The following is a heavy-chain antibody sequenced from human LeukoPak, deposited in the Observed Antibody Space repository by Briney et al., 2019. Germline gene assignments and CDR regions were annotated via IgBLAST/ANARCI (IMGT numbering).Heavy chain of an antibody. J-gene: IGHJ5*02. Sequence: GSVKLSCTASGYTLTSYDINWVRQAPGQGLEWMGWMNTNSGNTGYAQKFQGRVTMTRNTSISTAYIELSSLRSEDTAVYYCARAFLWFGELFSLENWFDPWGEGTLVTVSS. CDR1: GYTLTSYD. V-gene: IGHV1-8*01. CDR2: MNTNSGNT. CDR3: ARAFLWFGELFSLENWFDP. D-gene: IGHD3-10*01.